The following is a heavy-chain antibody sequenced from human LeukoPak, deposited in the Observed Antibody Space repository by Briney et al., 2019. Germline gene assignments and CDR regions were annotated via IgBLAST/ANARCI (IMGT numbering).Heavy chain of an antibody. CDR2: ISGSGGST. Sequence: QAGGSLRLSCAASGFTFSSYAMSWVRQAPGKGLEWVSAISGSGGSTYYADSVKGRFTISRDNSKNTLYLQMNSLRAEDTAVYYCARGVVVPATTWFQHWGQGTLVTVSS. D-gene: IGHD2-2*01. J-gene: IGHJ1*01. CDR1: GFTFSSYA. CDR3: ARGVVVPATTWFQH. V-gene: IGHV3-23*01.